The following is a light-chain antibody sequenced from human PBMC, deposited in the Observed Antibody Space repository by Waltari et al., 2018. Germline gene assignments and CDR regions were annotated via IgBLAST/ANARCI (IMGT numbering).Light chain of an antibody. CDR1: QSVGSN. Sequence: EIMMTQSPATLSLSPGERATLSCRASQSVGSNLAWYQRQLGQAPRLLRFAASTRAPVIPARFSCSGSGTDFTLTISGLQSEDFALYYCQQYSDWPPWTFGQGTKVEIK. CDR2: AAS. V-gene: IGKV3-15*01. J-gene: IGKJ1*01. CDR3: QQYSDWPPWT.